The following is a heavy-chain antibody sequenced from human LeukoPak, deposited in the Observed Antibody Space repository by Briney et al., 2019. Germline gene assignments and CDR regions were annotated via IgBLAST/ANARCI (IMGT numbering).Heavy chain of an antibody. CDR3: ASRYSSSYTLRY. Sequence: PSETLSLTCTVSGGSISSSSYYWGWIRQPPGKGLEWIGSIYYSGSTYYNPSLKSRVTISVDTSKNQFSLKLSSVTAADTAVYYCASRYSSSYTLRYWGQGTLVTVSS. CDR1: GGSISSSSYY. CDR2: IYYSGST. V-gene: IGHV4-39*07. D-gene: IGHD6-6*01. J-gene: IGHJ4*02.